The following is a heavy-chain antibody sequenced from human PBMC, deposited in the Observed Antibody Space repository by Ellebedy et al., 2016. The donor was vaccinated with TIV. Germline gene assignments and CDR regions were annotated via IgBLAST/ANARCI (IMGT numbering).Heavy chain of an antibody. V-gene: IGHV4-39*01. CDR2: IYYRGTT. D-gene: IGHD1-1*01. CDR1: GGSISSSGFY. J-gene: IGHJ4*02. Sequence: SETLSLTCTVSGGSISSSGFYWGWIRQPPGKGLEWIGSIYYRGTTYYNPSLKSRVTISVDTSKNQFSLKLISVTAADTAVYYCVRGGWGTAGHWGQGTLVTVSS. CDR3: VRGGWGTAGH.